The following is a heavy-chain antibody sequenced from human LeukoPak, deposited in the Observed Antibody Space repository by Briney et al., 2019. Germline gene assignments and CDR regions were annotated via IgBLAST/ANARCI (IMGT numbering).Heavy chain of an antibody. Sequence: PGGSLRLSCAASGFTFSSYSMNWVRQAPGKGLEWVSYISSSSSTIYYADSVKGRFTISRDNAKNSLYLQMNSLRAEDTAVYYCAREALNYDILTGYYRYWGQGTLVTVSS. V-gene: IGHV3-48*04. CDR2: ISSSSSTI. CDR1: GFTFSSYS. J-gene: IGHJ4*02. D-gene: IGHD3-9*01. CDR3: AREALNYDILTGYYRY.